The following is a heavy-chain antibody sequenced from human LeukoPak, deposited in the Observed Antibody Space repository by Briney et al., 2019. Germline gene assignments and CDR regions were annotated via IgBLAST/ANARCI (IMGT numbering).Heavy chain of an antibody. Sequence: GGSLRLSCAASGFTFSSYTMNWVRQAPGKGLEWVSSISSGSSYIYYADSMKGRFTVSRDNAKNSLYLQMNSLRAEDTAVYYCARAGSGDYWGQGTLVTVSS. J-gene: IGHJ4*02. CDR3: ARAGSGDY. D-gene: IGHD2-15*01. CDR2: ISSGSSYI. V-gene: IGHV3-21*01. CDR1: GFTFSSYT.